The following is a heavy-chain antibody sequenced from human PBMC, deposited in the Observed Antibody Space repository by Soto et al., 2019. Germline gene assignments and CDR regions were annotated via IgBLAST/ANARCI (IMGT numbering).Heavy chain of an antibody. D-gene: IGHD2-15*01. CDR1: GDTVSSNSVA. Sequence: PSQTLSLPCVGSGDTVSSNSVAWNWVRQSPSGGLEWLGRTYYRSRWYSDYAVSVRSRIDINADTSKNQVSLQLNSVTPEDTAVYYCARSEEDSDYYYYGMDVWGQGTTVTVSS. V-gene: IGHV6-1*01. J-gene: IGHJ6*02. CDR3: ARSEEDSDYYYYGMDV. CDR2: TYYRSRWYS.